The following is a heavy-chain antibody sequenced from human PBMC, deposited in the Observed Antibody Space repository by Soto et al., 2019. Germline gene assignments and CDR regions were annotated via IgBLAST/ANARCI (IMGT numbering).Heavy chain of an antibody. CDR3: ARDGRVSFYYYGMDV. V-gene: IGHV1-2*02. CDR1: GYTFSDYY. J-gene: IGHJ6*02. CDR2: ISPKSGGT. Sequence: QVQLVQSGAEVQKPGASVKVSCKASGYTFSDYYVHWVRQAPGQGLEWMGWISPKSGGTNYAQNVRDRVTLTTDPSTETSYMELRSLRPDDTAVYYCARDGRVSFYYYGMDVWGQGTTVIVSS.